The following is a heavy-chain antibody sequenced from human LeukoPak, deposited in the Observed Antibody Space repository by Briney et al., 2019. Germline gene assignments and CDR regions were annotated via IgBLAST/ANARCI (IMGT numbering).Heavy chain of an antibody. D-gene: IGHD3-22*01. V-gene: IGHV3-21*04. J-gene: IGHJ5*02. Sequence: GGSLRLSCAASGFTFSSYSMNWVRQAPGKGLEWVSSISSSSSYIYYADSVRGRFTISRDNAKNSLYLQMNNPRAEDTAVYYCARDVDYYDSSGYYYAWFDPWGQGTLVTVSS. CDR2: ISSSSSYI. CDR1: GFTFSSYS. CDR3: ARDVDYYDSSGYYYAWFDP.